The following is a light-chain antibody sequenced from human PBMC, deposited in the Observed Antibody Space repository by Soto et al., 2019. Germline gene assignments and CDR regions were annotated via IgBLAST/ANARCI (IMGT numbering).Light chain of an antibody. CDR3: SSYTSSSTV. Sequence: QSALTQPASVSGSPGQSITISCIGTSSDVGASNYVSWYQQHPGKAPKLIIYDVSNRPSGLSNRFSGSKSGNTASLTISGLQVEDEADYYCSSYTSSSTVFGGGTKLTV. CDR1: SSDVGASNY. J-gene: IGLJ2*01. CDR2: DVS. V-gene: IGLV2-14*03.